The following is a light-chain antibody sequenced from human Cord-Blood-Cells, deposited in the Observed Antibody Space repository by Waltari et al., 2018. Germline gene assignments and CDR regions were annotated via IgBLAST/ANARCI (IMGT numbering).Light chain of an antibody. CDR1: TLGDTY. V-gene: IGLV3-1*01. CDR3: QAWDSSTYV. Sequence: SYELTQPPSVSVSPGQTAIITCSGDTLGDTYACWYQQKPGQSPVLVIYQDSKRPSGIPERFSGSNSGNTATLTISGTQAMDEADYYCQAWDSSTYVFGTGTKVTVL. J-gene: IGLJ1*01. CDR2: QDS.